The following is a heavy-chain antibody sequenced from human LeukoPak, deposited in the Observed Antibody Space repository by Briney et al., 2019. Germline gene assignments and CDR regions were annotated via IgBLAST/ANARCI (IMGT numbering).Heavy chain of an antibody. Sequence: GGALRLSCAASGFTLSYYGLHWVRQAPGKGREGVALISNDGSNKDYADSVKGRFTISRDNAKNSLYLQMNSLRAEDTALYHCARDLVSGSYFWFDPWGQGTLVTVSS. CDR1: GFTLSYYG. CDR2: ISNDGSNK. D-gene: IGHD1-26*01. J-gene: IGHJ5*02. CDR3: ARDLVSGSYFWFDP. V-gene: IGHV3-30*03.